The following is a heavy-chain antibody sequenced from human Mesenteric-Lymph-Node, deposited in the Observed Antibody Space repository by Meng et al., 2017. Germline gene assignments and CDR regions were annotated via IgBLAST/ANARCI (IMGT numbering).Heavy chain of an antibody. CDR3: ATGSASNIYSYYYYYYGMDV. J-gene: IGHJ6*02. D-gene: IGHD6-6*01. CDR2: INAGNGNT. Sequence: ASVKVSCKASGYTFISYAMHWVRQAPGQRLEWMGWINAGNGNTKYSQKFQGRVTITRDTSASTAYMELSSLRSEDTAVYYCATGSASNIYSYYYYYYGMDVWGQGTTVTVSS. V-gene: IGHV1-3*01. CDR1: GYTFISYA.